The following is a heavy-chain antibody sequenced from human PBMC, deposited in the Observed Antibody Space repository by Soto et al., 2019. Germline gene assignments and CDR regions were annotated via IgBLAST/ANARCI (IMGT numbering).Heavy chain of an antibody. J-gene: IGHJ3*02. CDR3: ARETYSSGWYPNAFDI. CDR1: GFTFSSYS. V-gene: IGHV3-21*01. Sequence: EVQLVESGGGLAKPGGSLRLSCAASGFTFSSYSMNWVRQAPGKGLEWVSSISSSSSYIYYADSVKGRFTISRDNAKNSLYLQMNSLRAEDTAVYYCARETYSSGWYPNAFDIWGQGTMVTVSS. D-gene: IGHD6-19*01. CDR2: ISSSSSYI.